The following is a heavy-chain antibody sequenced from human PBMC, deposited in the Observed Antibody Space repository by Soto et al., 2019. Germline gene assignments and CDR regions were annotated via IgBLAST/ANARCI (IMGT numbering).Heavy chain of an antibody. D-gene: IGHD3-3*01. CDR1: DDSITSSY. V-gene: IGHV4-59*12. J-gene: IGHJ4*02. CDR3: ARSLNYDFWRDGGRHFYFDI. CDR2: MYYGGRP. Sequence: QVQLQESGPRLVKPSETLSLTCSVSDDSITSSYWNFVRQSPGKGLEWIGYMYYGGRPTYNPSLKDRVTMTLDTSKNQLSLRLTSVTAADTAVYYCARSLNYDFWRDGGRHFYFDIWGQGILVTVSS.